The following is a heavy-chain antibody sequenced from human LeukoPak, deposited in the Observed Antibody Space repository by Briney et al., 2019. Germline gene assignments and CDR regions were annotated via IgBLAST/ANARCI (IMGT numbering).Heavy chain of an antibody. CDR2: ISSNGGST. V-gene: IGHV3-64D*09. CDR3: VKGGVKQWLVRNLFDY. Sequence: PGGSLRLSCSASGFTFSSYAVHWVRQAPGKGLEYVSAISSNGGSTYYADSVKGRFTIFRDNSKNTLYLQMSSLRAEDTAVYYCVKGGVKQWLVRNLFDYWGQGTLVTVSS. CDR1: GFTFSSYA. J-gene: IGHJ4*02. D-gene: IGHD6-19*01.